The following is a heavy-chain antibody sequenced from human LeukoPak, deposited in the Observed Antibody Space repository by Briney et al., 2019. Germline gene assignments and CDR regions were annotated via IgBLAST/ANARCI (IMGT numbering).Heavy chain of an antibody. J-gene: IGHJ4*02. CDR3: ARARSYGWAGYFDY. D-gene: IGHD4-17*01. CDR2: IYSGGST. CDR1: GYTVSSNY. V-gene: IGHV3-66*01. Sequence: GGSLRLSCAASGYTVSSNYMSWVRQAPGKGLEWVSVIYSGGSTYYADSVKGRFTISRDNSKNTLYLQMNSLRTEDTAVYYCARARSYGWAGYFDYWGRGTLVTVSS.